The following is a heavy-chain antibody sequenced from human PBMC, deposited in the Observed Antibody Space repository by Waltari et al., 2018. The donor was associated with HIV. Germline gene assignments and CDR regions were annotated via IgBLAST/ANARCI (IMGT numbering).Heavy chain of an antibody. D-gene: IGHD2-2*01. CDR1: GGTFSSYA. J-gene: IGHJ5*02. V-gene: IGHV1-69*01. CDR3: AIVVVPAASQGPGNWFDP. CDR2: IIPIFGTA. Sequence: QVQLVQSGAEVKKPGSSVKVSCKASGGTFSSYAISWVRQAPGQGLEWMGGIIPIFGTANYAQKFQGRVTITADESTSTAYMELSSLRSEDTAVYYCAIVVVPAASQGPGNWFDPWGQGTLVTVSS.